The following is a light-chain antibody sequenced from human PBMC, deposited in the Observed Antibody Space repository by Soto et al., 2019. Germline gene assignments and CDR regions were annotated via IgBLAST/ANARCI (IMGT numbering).Light chain of an antibody. V-gene: IGKV1-6*01. CDR1: QDIKDE. J-gene: IGKJ1*01. CDR2: SAS. CDR3: LQPDSYPWT. Sequence: AIQMTQSPSSLSAFVGDSVTITCRASQDIKDEVGWYQQKPGKAPRLLILSASSLQSGVPSRFRGSGTGTDFTLTISGLQAADFATYYCLQPDSYPWTFGQGTKVEIQ.